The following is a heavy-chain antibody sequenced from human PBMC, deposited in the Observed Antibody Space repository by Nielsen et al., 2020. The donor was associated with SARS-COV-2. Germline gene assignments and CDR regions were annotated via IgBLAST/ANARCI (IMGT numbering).Heavy chain of an antibody. V-gene: IGHV3-23*01. CDR2: ISGSGGST. D-gene: IGHD6-19*01. Sequence: GGSLRLSCAASGFTFSSYSMNWVRQAPGKGLEWVSAISGSGGSTYYADSVKGRFTISRDNSKNTLYLQMNSLRAEDTAVYYCAKDPYSSGWYWWGFDYWGQGTLVTVSS. CDR1: GFTFSSYS. CDR3: AKDPYSSGWYWWGFDY. J-gene: IGHJ4*02.